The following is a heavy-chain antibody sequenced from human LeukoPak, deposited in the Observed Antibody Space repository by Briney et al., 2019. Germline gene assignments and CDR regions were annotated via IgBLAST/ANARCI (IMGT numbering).Heavy chain of an antibody. J-gene: IGHJ4*02. CDR2: ISWNSGSI. CDR1: GFTFDDYA. Sequence: GRSLRLSCAASGFTFDDYAMHWVRQAPGKGLEWVSGISWNSGSIGYADSVKGRFTISRDNAKNSLYLQMNSLGAEDMALYYCAKDINPVLSSGSDYWGQGTLVTVSS. V-gene: IGHV3-9*03. CDR3: AKDINPVLSSGSDY. D-gene: IGHD6-19*01.